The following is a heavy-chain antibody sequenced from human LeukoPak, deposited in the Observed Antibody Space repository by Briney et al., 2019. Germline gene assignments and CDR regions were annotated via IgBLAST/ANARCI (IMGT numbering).Heavy chain of an antibody. D-gene: IGHD6-13*01. J-gene: IGHJ4*02. CDR2: ISGSGGII. V-gene: IGHV3-23*01. CDR1: GFTFSTYA. Sequence: GGSLRLSCAASGFTFSTYAMSWVRQAPGKGLEWVSAISGSGGIIYYADSVKGRFTISRVNSKNMLFLQMNSLSADDTAVYYCAKAAIAESSNWYGIDYWGQGTLVTVSS. CDR3: AKAAIAESSNWYGIDY.